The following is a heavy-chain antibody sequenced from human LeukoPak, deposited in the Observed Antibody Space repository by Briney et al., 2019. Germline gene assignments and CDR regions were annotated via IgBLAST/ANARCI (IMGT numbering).Heavy chain of an antibody. J-gene: IGHJ4*02. CDR3: ATGGIVPGDPLEY. Sequence: ASVKVSCKASGYTFSDHYIHWVQHAPGKGPEWMGHVDPEDGEIRYAEKFQGTGTLTADTSTYTSYLGLSSLRSEDTALYYCATGGIVPGDPLEYWGKGTLVTVSS. D-gene: IGHD2-15*01. CDR2: VDPEDGEI. V-gene: IGHV1-69-2*01. CDR1: GYTFSDHY.